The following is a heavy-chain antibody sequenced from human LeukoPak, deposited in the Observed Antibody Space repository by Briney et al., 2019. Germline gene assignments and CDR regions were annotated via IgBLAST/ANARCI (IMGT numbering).Heavy chain of an antibody. CDR1: GFTFSSYA. Sequence: GGSLRLSCAASGFTFSSYAMSWVRQAPGKGLEWVSAISGSGGSTYYADSVKGRFTISRDNSKNTLYLQMNSLRAEDTAVYYCAKELHTPLRATTTLAYWGQGTLVTVSS. V-gene: IGHV3-23*01. CDR3: AKELHTPLRATTTLAY. D-gene: IGHD1-26*01. J-gene: IGHJ4*02. CDR2: ISGSGGST.